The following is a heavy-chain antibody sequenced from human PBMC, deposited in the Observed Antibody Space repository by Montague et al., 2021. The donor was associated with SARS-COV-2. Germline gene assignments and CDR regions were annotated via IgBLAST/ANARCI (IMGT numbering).Heavy chain of an antibody. J-gene: IGHJ2*01. V-gene: IGHV3-23*01. CDR2: ISGSGGST. D-gene: IGHD3-3*01. CDR3: AKGSDGTIFGVVITYWYFDL. CDR1: GFTFSSYA. Sequence: SLRLSCAASGFTFSSYAMSWVRQAPGKGLEWVSAISGSGGSTYYADSVKGRFTISRDNSKNTLYLQMNSLRAEDTAVYYCAKGSDGTIFGVVITYWYFDLWGRSTLVTVSS.